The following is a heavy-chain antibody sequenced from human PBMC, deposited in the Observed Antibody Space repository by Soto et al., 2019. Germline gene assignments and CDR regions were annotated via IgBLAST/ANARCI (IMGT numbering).Heavy chain of an antibody. D-gene: IGHD3-10*01. CDR2: INYKSHI. J-gene: IGHJ6*03. V-gene: IGHV3-21*01. CDR1: GFTFSIYS. Sequence: EVQLVESGGGLVKPGGSLRLSCAASGFTFSIYSMNWVRQAPGKGLEWVASINYKSHIDYEASAKGRFTTTRDNAKYSLYLQMNSLRAEDTAVYFCARDLIYAGYYYYMDVWGMGTTVTVSS. CDR3: ARDLIYAGYYYYMDV.